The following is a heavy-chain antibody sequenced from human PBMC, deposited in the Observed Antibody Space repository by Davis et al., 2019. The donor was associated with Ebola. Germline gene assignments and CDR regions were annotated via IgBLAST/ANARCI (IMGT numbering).Heavy chain of an antibody. J-gene: IGHJ4*02. CDR1: GFTFTSSA. Sequence: AASVKVSCKAFGFTFTSSAVQWVRQARGQRLEWIGWIVVGSGNTNYAQKFQERVTITRDMSTSTAYMELSSLRSEDTAVYYCAAVPDAVAAPYWGQGTLVTVSS. CDR3: AAVPDAVAAPY. D-gene: IGHD2-21*01. CDR2: IVVGSGNT. V-gene: IGHV1-58*01.